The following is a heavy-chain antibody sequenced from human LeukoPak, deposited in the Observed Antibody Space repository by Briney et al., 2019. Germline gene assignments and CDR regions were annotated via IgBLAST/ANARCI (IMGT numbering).Heavy chain of an antibody. Sequence: GGSLRLSCAASGFTFSNYWMIWVRQAPGKGLEWVGNIKQDGSEKRYADSVRGRFTISRDNAQTSLYLQMNSLRGEDTAVYYCARARYGSGGYFFDFWGQGTPVTVSS. D-gene: IGHD3-10*01. CDR1: GFTFSNYW. CDR3: ARARYGSGGYFFDF. CDR2: IKQDGSEK. J-gene: IGHJ4*02. V-gene: IGHV3-7*04.